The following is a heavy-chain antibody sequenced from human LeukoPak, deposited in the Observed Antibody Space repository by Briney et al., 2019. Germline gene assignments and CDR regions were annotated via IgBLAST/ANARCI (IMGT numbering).Heavy chain of an antibody. CDR3: AREAAVEMATASFDP. V-gene: IGHV1-2*02. CDR2: INPNSGGT. J-gene: IGHJ5*02. D-gene: IGHD5-24*01. Sequence: ASVKVSCKASGYTFTGYYMHWERQAPGQGLEWMGWINPNSGGTNCAQKFQGRVTMTRDTSISTAYMELSRLRSDDTAVYYCAREAAVEMATASFDPWGQGTLVTVSS. CDR1: GYTFTGYY.